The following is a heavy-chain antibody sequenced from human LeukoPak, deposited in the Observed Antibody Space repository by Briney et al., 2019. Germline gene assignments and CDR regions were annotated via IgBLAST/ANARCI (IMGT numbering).Heavy chain of an antibody. CDR3: ARQTAIFGVVITGYYFDY. V-gene: IGHV4-59*08. D-gene: IGHD3-3*01. Sequence: SETLSLTCTVSGGSISSYYWSWIRQPPGKGLEWIGYIYYSGSTNYNPSLKSRVTISVDTSKNQFSLKLSSVTAADTAVYYCARQTAIFGVVITGYYFDYWGQGTLVTVSP. J-gene: IGHJ4*02. CDR2: IYYSGST. CDR1: GGSISSYY.